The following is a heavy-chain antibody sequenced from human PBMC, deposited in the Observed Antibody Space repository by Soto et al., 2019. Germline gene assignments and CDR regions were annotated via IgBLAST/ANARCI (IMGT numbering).Heavy chain of an antibody. D-gene: IGHD3-16*01. V-gene: IGHV3-30*18. J-gene: IGHJ3*02. CDR1: GFTFSSYG. CDR3: AKPPEIMITFGGDSDAFDI. Sequence: QVQLVESGGGVVQPGRSLRLSCAASGFTFSSYGMHWVRQAPGKGLEWVAVISYDGSNKYYADSVKGRFTISRDNSKNTLYLQMNSLRAEDTAVYYCAKPPEIMITFGGDSDAFDIWGQGTMVTVSS. CDR2: ISYDGSNK.